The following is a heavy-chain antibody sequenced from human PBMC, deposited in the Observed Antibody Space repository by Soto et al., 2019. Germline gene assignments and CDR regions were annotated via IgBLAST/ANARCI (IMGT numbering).Heavy chain of an antibody. J-gene: IGHJ6*02. CDR1: GGSSSSYY. V-gene: IGHV4-59*08. Sequence: LETLSLTCTVSGGSSSSYYWSWIRQPPGKGLEWIGYIYYSGSTNYNPSLKSRVTISVDTSKNEFSLKLSSVTAADTAVYYCARQGPYGMDVWGQGTTVTVSS. CDR2: IYYSGST. CDR3: ARQGPYGMDV.